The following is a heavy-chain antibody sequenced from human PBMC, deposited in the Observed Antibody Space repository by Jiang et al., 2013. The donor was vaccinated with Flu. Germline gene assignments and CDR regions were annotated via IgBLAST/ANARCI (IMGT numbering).Heavy chain of an antibody. V-gene: IGHV6-1*01. CDR1: GDSVSSNSAA. D-gene: IGHD2-15*01. CDR2: TYYRSKWYN. Sequence: GSGLVKPSQTLSLTCAISGDSVSSNSAAWNWIRQSPSRGLEWLGRTYYRSKWYNDYAVSVKSRITINPDTSKNQFSLQLNSVTPEDTAVYYCARKKEVYCSGGSCSNSVFDYWGQGTLVTVSS. CDR3: ARKKEVYCSGGSCSNSVFDY. J-gene: IGHJ4*02.